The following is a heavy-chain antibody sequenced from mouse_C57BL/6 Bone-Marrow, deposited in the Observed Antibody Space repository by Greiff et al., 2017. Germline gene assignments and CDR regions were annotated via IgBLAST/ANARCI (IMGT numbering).Heavy chain of an antibody. CDR2: IDPSDSET. D-gene: IGHD1-1*01. CDR1: GYTFTSYW. Sequence: QVQLKQPGAELVRPGSSVKLSCKASGYTFTSYWMHWVKQRPIQGLEWIGNIDPSDSETHYNQKFKDKATLTVDKSSSTAYMQLSSLTSEDSAVYYCARLYYGSRGLDYWGQGTTLTVSS. CDR3: ARLYYGSRGLDY. J-gene: IGHJ2*01. V-gene: IGHV1-52*01.